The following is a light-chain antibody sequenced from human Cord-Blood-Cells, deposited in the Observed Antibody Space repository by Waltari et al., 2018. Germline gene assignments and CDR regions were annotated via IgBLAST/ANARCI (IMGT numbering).Light chain of an antibody. Sequence: QSALTQPASVSGSPGPSITISCPGTSSHVGGYNYVSWYQQHPGKAPKLMIYDVSNRPSGVSNRFSGSKSGNTASLTISGLQAEDEADYYCSSYTSSSTYVFGTGTKVTVL. CDR2: DVS. CDR1: SSHVGGYNY. V-gene: IGLV2-14*01. J-gene: IGLJ1*01. CDR3: SSYTSSSTYV.